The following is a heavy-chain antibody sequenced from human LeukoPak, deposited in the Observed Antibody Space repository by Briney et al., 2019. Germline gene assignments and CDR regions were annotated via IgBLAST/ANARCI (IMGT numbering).Heavy chain of an antibody. Sequence: GGSLRLPCAASGFTFDDYAMHWVRQAPGKGLEWVSGISWNSGSIGYADSVKGRFTISRDNAKNSLYLQMNSLRAEDMALYYCAKAASGWPLGGAFDIWGQGTMVTVSS. CDR1: GFTFDDYA. CDR2: ISWNSGSI. D-gene: IGHD6-19*01. CDR3: AKAASGWPLGGAFDI. V-gene: IGHV3-9*03. J-gene: IGHJ3*02.